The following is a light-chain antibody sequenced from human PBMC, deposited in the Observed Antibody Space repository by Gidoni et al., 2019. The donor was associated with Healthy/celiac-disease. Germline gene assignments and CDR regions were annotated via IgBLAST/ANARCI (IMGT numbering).Light chain of an antibody. CDR1: SSNIGAGYD. Sequence: QSVLTQPPSVSGAPGQRVTISCTGSSSNIGAGYDVHWYQQLPGTAPKRLIYGNSNRPSGVPDRFSGSKSGTSASLAITGLQAEDEADYYCQSYDSSLSGYVFGTGTKVXV. V-gene: IGLV1-40*01. J-gene: IGLJ1*01. CDR3: QSYDSSLSGYV. CDR2: GNS.